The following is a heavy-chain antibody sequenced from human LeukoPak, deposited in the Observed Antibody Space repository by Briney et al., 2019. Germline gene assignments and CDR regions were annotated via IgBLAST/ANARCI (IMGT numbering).Heavy chain of an antibody. CDR3: AREYSSSSGDAFDI. J-gene: IGHJ3*02. CDR1: GFTFSSYW. V-gene: IGHV3-74*01. Sequence: TGGSLRLSCAASGFTFSSYWMHWVRQAPGKGLVWVSRINSDGSSTSYADSVKGRFTISRDNAKNSLYLQMNSLRAEDTAVYYCAREYSSSSGDAFDIWGQGTMVTVSS. CDR2: INSDGSST. D-gene: IGHD6-6*01.